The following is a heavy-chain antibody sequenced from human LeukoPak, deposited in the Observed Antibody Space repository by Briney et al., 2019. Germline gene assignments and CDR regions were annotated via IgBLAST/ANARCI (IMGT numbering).Heavy chain of an antibody. D-gene: IGHD3-22*01. CDR1: GFAFSSYG. Sequence: GGSLRLSCAASGFAFSSYGMTWVRQAPGKGLEWVSAISGSGGSTYYADSVKGRSTISRDNSKNTLYLQMNSLRAEDTAVYYCARDLVGGWDDSSGYYYGYFDYWGQGTLVTVSS. CDR3: ARDLVGGWDDSSGYYYGYFDY. CDR2: ISGSGGST. J-gene: IGHJ4*02. V-gene: IGHV3-23*01.